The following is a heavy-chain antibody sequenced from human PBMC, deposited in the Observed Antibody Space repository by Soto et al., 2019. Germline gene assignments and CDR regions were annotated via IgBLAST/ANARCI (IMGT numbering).Heavy chain of an antibody. CDR2: ISGSGRIT. J-gene: IGHJ1*01. D-gene: IGHD3-9*01. Sequence: EVELLESGGGLVQPGGSLRLSCAASGFTFSSYAMSWVRRAPGKGLEWVSGISGSGRITKYADSVKGRFIISRDNFKNTLFLQMNSLRAEDTAVYYCAKDVHYDIVTGIEYFHHWAQDTLVTVSS. CDR1: GFTFSSYA. V-gene: IGHV3-23*01. CDR3: AKDVHYDIVTGIEYFHH.